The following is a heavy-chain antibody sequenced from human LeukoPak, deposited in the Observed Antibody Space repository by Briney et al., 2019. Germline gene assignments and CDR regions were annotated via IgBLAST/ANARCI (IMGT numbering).Heavy chain of an antibody. CDR1: GYTLTELS. Sequence: GASVKVSCKVSGYTLTELSMHWVRQAPGKGLEWMGGFDPEDGETIFAQKFQGRVTMTTDTSTCTAYMELRSLRSDDTAVYYCARDPGQYYDILTGYYTPYYFDYWGQGTLVTVSS. D-gene: IGHD3-9*01. J-gene: IGHJ4*02. CDR2: FDPEDGET. V-gene: IGHV1-24*01. CDR3: ARDPGQYYDILTGYYTPYYFDY.